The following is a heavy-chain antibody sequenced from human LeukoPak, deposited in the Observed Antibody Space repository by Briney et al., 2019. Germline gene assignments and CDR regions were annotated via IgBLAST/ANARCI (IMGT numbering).Heavy chain of an antibody. V-gene: IGHV3-21*01. CDR1: GFTFSSYS. Sequence: GGSLRLPCAASGFTFSSYSMNWVRQAPGKGLEWVSSISSSSSYIYYADSVKGRFTISRDNAKNSLYLQMNSLRAEDTAVYYCARDSSSWYGSGVFDYWGQGTLVTVSS. CDR2: ISSSSSYI. J-gene: IGHJ4*02. CDR3: ARDSSSWYGSGVFDY. D-gene: IGHD6-13*01.